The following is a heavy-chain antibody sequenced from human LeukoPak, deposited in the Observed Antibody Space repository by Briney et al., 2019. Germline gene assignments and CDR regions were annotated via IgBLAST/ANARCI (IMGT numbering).Heavy chain of an antibody. V-gene: IGHV4-61*02. J-gene: IGHJ3*02. CDR1: GGSISSGSYY. CDR2: IYTSGTT. CDR3: ARELTGDDAFDI. Sequence: PSETLYLTCTVSGGSISSGSYYWSWIRQPAGKGLEWIGRIYTSGTTNYNPSLKSRVTISVDTSKNQFSLKLSSVTAADTAVYYCARELTGDDAFDIWGQGTMVTVSS. D-gene: IGHD1-20*01.